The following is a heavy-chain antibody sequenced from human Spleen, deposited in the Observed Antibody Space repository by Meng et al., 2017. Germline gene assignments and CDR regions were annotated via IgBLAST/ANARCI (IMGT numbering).Heavy chain of an antibody. CDR3: ARDLTTTTALYYYGMDV. Sequence: ASVKVSCKSSGYIFTGYYIYWVRQAPGLGLEWMGRINPKSGGTNYAQKFQGRVTMTRDTSISTAYMELSRLTSDDTAVYYCARDLTTTTALYYYGMDVWGQGTTVTVS. V-gene: IGHV1-2*06. CDR2: INPKSGGT. CDR1: GYIFTGYY. D-gene: IGHD1-1*01. J-gene: IGHJ6*02.